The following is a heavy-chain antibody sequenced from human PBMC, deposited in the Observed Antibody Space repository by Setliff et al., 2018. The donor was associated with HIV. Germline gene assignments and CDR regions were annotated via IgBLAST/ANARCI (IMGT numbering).Heavy chain of an antibody. CDR3: ATLTNFDH. CDR1: GYKFTSYW. V-gene: IGHV5-51*01. D-gene: IGHD7-27*01. Sequence: GESLKISCKDSGYKFTSYWVGWVRQMPGRGLEWMGFINPSTSEVRYRPPLQGQVTMSADRSITTAYLQWSRLKASDTAMYYCATLTNFDHWGQGTLVTVSS. CDR2: INPSTSEV. J-gene: IGHJ4*02.